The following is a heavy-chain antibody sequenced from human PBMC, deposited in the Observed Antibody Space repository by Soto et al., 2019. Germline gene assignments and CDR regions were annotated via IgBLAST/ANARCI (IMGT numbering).Heavy chain of an antibody. V-gene: IGHV4-59*01. CDR2: FYYSATT. J-gene: IGHJ5*02. CDR3: TRAERFPRSWFDP. CDR1: GRSISPFY. Sequence: PSETLSLTCSVSGRSISPFYWSLIRQTPGKGLEWIGSFYYSATTNYNPSLKSRVTISVDTSKNHFSLRLTSVTAADTALYFCTRAERFPRSWFDPWGQGTQVTVSS. D-gene: IGHD3-10*01.